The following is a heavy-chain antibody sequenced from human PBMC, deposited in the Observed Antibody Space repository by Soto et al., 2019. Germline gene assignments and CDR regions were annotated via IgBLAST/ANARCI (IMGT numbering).Heavy chain of an antibody. Sequence: LRLSCAASGFSFSSAWMSWVRQTPEKGLEWVGRIKSKSDGGTTDYAAPVKGRFTISRDDSENTLYLQMNSLKTEDTAVYYCTTDRFSSPVDHLGHGTLVTVSS. D-gene: IGHD2-2*01. V-gene: IGHV3-15*01. CDR3: TTDRFSSPVDH. J-gene: IGHJ4*01. CDR2: IKSKSDGGTT. CDR1: GFSFSSAW.